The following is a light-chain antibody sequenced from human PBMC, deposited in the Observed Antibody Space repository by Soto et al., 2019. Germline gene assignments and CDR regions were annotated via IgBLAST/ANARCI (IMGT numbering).Light chain of an antibody. CDR1: SSDVGGYNY. V-gene: IGLV2-14*03. CDR2: DVS. Sequence: QSALAQPPSVSGAPGQSITISCTGTSSDVGGYNYVSWYQHHPGKAPKLIIYDVSNRPSGVSIRFSGSKSDNTASLTISGLQPEDEADYHCSSYTTSNTRQIVFGTGTKVAV. J-gene: IGLJ1*01. CDR3: SSYTTSNTRQIV.